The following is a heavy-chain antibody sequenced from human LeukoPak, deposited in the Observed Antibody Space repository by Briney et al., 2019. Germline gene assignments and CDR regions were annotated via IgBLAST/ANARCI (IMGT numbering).Heavy chain of an antibody. CDR3: ARVAYGDYELNWFDP. CDR1: GGTFSSYA. V-gene: IGHV1-69*05. CDR2: IIPIFGTA. Sequence: ASVKVSCKASGGTFSSYAISWVRQAPGQGLEWMGGIIPIFGTANYAQKFQGRVTITTDESTSTAYMELSSLRSEDTAVYYCARVAYGDYELNWFDPWGQGTLVTVSS. J-gene: IGHJ5*02. D-gene: IGHD4-17*01.